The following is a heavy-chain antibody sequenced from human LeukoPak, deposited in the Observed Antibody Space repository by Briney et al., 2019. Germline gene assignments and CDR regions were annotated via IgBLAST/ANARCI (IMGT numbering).Heavy chain of an antibody. V-gene: IGHV3-53*01. J-gene: IGHJ4*02. D-gene: IGHD3-22*01. CDR1: GFTVSSIH. CDR3: ARGSGHYLGNY. Sequence: PGGSLRLSCAASGFTVSSIHMSWVRQAPGKGLEWVSVIYGGGSTYYPDPVKGRFTISRDNSKNTLYLKMNSLRAEDTAVYYCARGSGHYLGNYWGQGTLVTVSS. CDR2: IYGGGST.